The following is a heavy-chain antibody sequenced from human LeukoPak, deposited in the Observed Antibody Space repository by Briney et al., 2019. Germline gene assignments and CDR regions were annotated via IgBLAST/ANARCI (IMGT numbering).Heavy chain of an antibody. J-gene: IGHJ4*02. D-gene: IGHD3-10*01. CDR3: ARENNVLLWFGELEY. CDR2: IYSGGST. Sequence: PGGSLRLSCAASGFTVSSNSKSWVRQAPGKGLEWVSVIYSGGSTYYADSVKGRFTISRDNSKNIVYLQMNSLRPEDTGVYFCARENNVLLWFGELEYWGQGTLVTVSS. V-gene: IGHV3-53*05. CDR1: GFTVSSNS.